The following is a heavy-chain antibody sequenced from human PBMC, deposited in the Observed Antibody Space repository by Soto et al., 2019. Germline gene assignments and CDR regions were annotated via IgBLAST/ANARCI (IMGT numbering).Heavy chain of an antibody. CDR1: GFAFSSHW. CDR2: IESDGSST. Sequence: GGSLRLSCAASGFAFSSHWMHWVRQAPGKGLVWVSRIESDGSSTNYADSVKGRFTVSRDNAKNTLYLQMNSLRVEDTAVYYCARDRADPIGDYHPLFDSWGLGTLVTVSS. J-gene: IGHJ4*02. D-gene: IGHD2-21*01. V-gene: IGHV3-74*01. CDR3: ARDRADPIGDYHPLFDS.